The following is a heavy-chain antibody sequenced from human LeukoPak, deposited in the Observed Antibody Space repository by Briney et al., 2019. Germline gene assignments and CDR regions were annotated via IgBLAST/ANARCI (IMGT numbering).Heavy chain of an antibody. V-gene: IGHV3-9*03. CDR3: AKDMHYYDSSGYYFDY. CDR1: GFTFDDYA. Sequence: PGGSLRLSCAASGFTFDDYAMHWVRQAPGKGLEWVSGISWNSGSIGYADSVKGRFTISRDNAKNSLYLQMNSLRAEDMALYYCAKDMHYYDSSGYYFDYWGQGTLVTVSS. D-gene: IGHD3-22*01. CDR2: ISWNSGSI. J-gene: IGHJ4*02.